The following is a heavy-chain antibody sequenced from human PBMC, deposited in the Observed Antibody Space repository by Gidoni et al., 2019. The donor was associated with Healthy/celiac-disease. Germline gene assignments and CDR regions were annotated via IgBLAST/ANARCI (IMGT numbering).Heavy chain of an antibody. Sequence: EVQLVVSGGGLVQPGGSLRLSCSASGFTFSSYAMHWVRQAPGKGLEYVSAISSNGGSTYYADSVKGRFTISRDNSKNTLYLQMSSLRAEDTAVYYCVKGDSRITMIVVEWGQGTMVTVSS. CDR3: VKGDSRITMIVVE. D-gene: IGHD3-22*01. J-gene: IGHJ3*01. CDR2: ISSNGGST. CDR1: GFTFSSYA. V-gene: IGHV3-64D*06.